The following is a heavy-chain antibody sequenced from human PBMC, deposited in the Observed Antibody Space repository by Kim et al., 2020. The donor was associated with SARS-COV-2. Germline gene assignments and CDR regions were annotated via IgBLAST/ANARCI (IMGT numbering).Heavy chain of an antibody. CDR3: ASRYCAGGTCYVSYLDY. J-gene: IGHJ4*01. CDR2: INAANGET. D-gene: IGHD2-15*01. CDR1: GYTLNTYA. V-gene: IGHV1-3*01. Sequence: ASVKVSCKASGYTLNTYAIHWVRQAPGQRPEWMGWINAANGETDYSHKFQGRITITRDTSANTASMELSSLGSEDTAVYYCASRYCAGGTCYVSYLDYWG.